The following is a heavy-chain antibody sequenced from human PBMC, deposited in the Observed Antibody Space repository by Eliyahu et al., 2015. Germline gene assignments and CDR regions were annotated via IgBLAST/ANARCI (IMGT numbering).Heavy chain of an antibody. Sequence: AASGFSLRDYAMTWVRQAPGKGLEWVSSISGTGSRTNYVDSVKGRFTISRDTSKNTVYLQMNSLRVEDTAIYYCARDEATRPAVFYYCMDVWGKGTTVTVSS. CDR1: GFSLRDYA. J-gene: IGHJ6*03. V-gene: IGHV3-23*01. CDR2: ISGTGSRT. CDR3: ARDEATRPAVFYYCMDV.